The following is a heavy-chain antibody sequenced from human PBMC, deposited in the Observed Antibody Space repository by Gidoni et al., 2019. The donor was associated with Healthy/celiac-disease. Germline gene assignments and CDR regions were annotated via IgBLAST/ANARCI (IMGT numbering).Heavy chain of an antibody. CDR3: VKRPGGIPAP. CDR2: ISRNGGST. Sequence: VPLVESGGGFVQPGGCVTSSCAASRFTCSRYAMHWVRQATGKGLEYVSAISRNGGSTYYADSVKGRFTISRDNSKNTLYLQMSSLRAEDTAVYYCVKRPGGIPAPWGQGTLVTVSS. J-gene: IGHJ5*02. CDR1: RFTCSRYA. V-gene: IGHV3-64D*06. D-gene: IGHD1-26*01.